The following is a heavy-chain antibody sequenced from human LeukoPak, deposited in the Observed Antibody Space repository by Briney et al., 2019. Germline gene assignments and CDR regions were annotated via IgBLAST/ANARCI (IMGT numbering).Heavy chain of an antibody. V-gene: IGHV4-30-4*01. CDR3: ASRHPYWQWLDY. CDR2: IYYSGST. J-gene: IGHJ4*02. Sequence: SETLSLTCTVSGGSISSGDYYWSWIRQPPGKGLGWIGYIYYSGSTYYNPSLKSRVTISVDTSKNQFSLKLSSVTAADTAVYYCASRHPYWQWLDYWGQGTLVTVSS. D-gene: IGHD6-19*01. CDR1: GGSISSGDYY.